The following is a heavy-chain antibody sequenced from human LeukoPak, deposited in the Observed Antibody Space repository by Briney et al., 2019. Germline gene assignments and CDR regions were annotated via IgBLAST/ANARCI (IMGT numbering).Heavy chain of an antibody. D-gene: IGHD6-19*01. Sequence: GGSLRLSCSASGFTFSSYAMHWVRQAPGKGLEYVSAISSNGGSTYYADSVKGRFTISRDNSRNTLYLQMSSLRTEDTAIYYCAKDVVPDSGWDLDYWGQGTLVTVSS. CDR2: ISSNGGST. CDR3: AKDVVPDSGWDLDY. CDR1: GFTFSSYA. J-gene: IGHJ4*02. V-gene: IGHV3-64D*06.